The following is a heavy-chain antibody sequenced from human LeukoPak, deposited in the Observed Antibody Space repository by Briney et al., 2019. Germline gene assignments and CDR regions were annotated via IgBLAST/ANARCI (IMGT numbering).Heavy chain of an antibody. CDR1: GFTFSSYE. CDR3: ARDVPTQQQPSMMDV. D-gene: IGHD6-13*01. CDR2: ISSSSSYI. Sequence: RSGGSLRPSCAASGFTFSSYEMNWVRQAPGKGLEWVSSISSSSSYIYYADSVKGRFTISRDNAKNSLYLQMNSLRAEDTAVYYCARDVPTQQQPSMMDVWGKGTTVTVSS. V-gene: IGHV3-21*01. J-gene: IGHJ6*04.